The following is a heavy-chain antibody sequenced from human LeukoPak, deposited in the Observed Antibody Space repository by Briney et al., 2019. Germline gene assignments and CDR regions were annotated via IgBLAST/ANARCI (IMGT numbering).Heavy chain of an antibody. Sequence: SETLSLTCNVSGGSMNTYYWSWIRQPPGKGLEWIGYIYYSGSTTYTPSLKSRVTISVDTSKNQFSLRLSSVTAADTAVYYCARHVSYRGWFDSWGQGTLVTVSP. D-gene: IGHD2-2*01. J-gene: IGHJ5*01. CDR1: GGSMNTYY. CDR3: ARHVSYRGWFDS. CDR2: IYYSGST. V-gene: IGHV4-59*08.